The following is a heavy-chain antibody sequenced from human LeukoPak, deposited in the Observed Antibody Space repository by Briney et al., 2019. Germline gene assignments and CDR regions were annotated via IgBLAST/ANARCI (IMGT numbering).Heavy chain of an antibody. J-gene: IGHJ5*02. CDR3: ARLLRLGRNSFDP. CDR1: GYSFTTYW. V-gene: IGHV5-51*01. D-gene: IGHD6-19*01. Sequence: GESLKISCKGSGYSFTTYWIGWVRQMPGKGLEWMGIIFPGDSDTIYSPSFQGQVTISADKSINTAYLQWSSLKASDTAIYYCARLLRLGRNSFDPWGQGTLVTVSS. CDR2: IFPGDSDT.